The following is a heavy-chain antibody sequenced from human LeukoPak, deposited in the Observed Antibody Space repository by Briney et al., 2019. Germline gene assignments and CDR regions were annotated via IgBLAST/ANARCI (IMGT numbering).Heavy chain of an antibody. V-gene: IGHV3-9*01. CDR3: AKANPLYSSGRGDWFDP. J-gene: IGHJ5*02. Sequence: HPGGSLRLSCAASGFTFDDYAMHWVRQAPWKGLEWVSGISWNSGSIGYADSVKGRFTISRDNAKNSLYLQMNSLRAEDTALYYCAKANPLYSSGRGDWFDPWGQGTLVTVSS. D-gene: IGHD6-19*01. CDR1: GFTFDDYA. CDR2: ISWNSGSI.